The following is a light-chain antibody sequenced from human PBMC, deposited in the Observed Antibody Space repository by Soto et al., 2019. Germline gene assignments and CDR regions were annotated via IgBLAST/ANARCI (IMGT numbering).Light chain of an antibody. V-gene: IGKV3-15*01. J-gene: IGKJ4*01. CDR3: QQYYNWPPLT. CDR1: QSVSSN. CDR2: DTS. Sequence: EIVMTQSPATLSVSPGETATLSCRASQSVSSNLAWYQQKPGQAPRLLIYDTSTRATGVPARFSGSGSGAEFTLTITSLQSEDFAVYHCQQYYNWPPLTFGGGTKVEIK.